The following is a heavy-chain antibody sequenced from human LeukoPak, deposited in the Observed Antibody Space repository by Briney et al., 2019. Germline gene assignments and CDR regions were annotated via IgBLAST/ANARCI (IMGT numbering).Heavy chain of an antibody. CDR1: GGSISSSSYY. V-gene: IGHV4-39*01. J-gene: IGHJ6*03. D-gene: IGHD5-18*01. CDR3: ARIAVDTAMVLMDV. CDR2: IYYSGST. Sequence: PSETLSLTCTVSGGSISSSSYYWGWIRQPPGKGLEWIGSIYYSGSTYYNPSLKSRVTISVDTSKNQFSLKLSSVTAADTAVYYCARIAVDTAMVLMDVWGKGTTVTVSS.